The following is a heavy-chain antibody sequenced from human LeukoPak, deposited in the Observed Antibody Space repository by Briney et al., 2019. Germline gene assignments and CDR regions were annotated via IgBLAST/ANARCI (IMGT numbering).Heavy chain of an antibody. V-gene: IGHV1-18*01. Sequence: ASVKVSCKASGYIFTNYGISWVRQAPGQGLEWMGWISAYNGNTNYAQKFQGRVIMTIDTSTSTAYMELRSLRSDDTAVYYCASSKWSAGGNYYYYMDVWGKGTTVTVSS. D-gene: IGHD6-13*01. CDR2: ISAYNGNT. CDR3: ASSKWSAGGNYYYYMDV. J-gene: IGHJ6*03. CDR1: GYIFTNYG.